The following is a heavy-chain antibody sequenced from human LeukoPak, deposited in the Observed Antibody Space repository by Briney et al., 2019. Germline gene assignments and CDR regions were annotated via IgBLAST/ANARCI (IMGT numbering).Heavy chain of an antibody. D-gene: IGHD3-16*01. CDR1: GYTFTSYD. Sequence: ASVKVPCKASGYTFTSYDINWVRQATGQGLEWMGWMNPNSGNTGYAQKFQGRVTMTRNTSISTAYMELSRLRSEDTAVYYCARAGEKGEYYYYYYMDVWGKGTTVTVSS. CDR3: ARAGEKGEYYYYYYMDV. V-gene: IGHV1-8*01. J-gene: IGHJ6*03. CDR2: MNPNSGNT.